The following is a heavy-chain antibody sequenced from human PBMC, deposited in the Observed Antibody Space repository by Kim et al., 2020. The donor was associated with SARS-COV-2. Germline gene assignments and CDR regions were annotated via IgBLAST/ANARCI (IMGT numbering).Heavy chain of an antibody. Sequence: ASVKVSCKVSGYTLTELSMHWVRQAPGKGLEWMGGFDPEDGETIYAQKFQGRVTMTEDTSTDTAYMELSSLRSEDTAVYYCATTPAIVGATFFYYWGQGPLVTVSS. CDR2: FDPEDGET. CDR3: ATTPAIVGATFFYY. CDR1: GYTLTELS. V-gene: IGHV1-24*01. J-gene: IGHJ4*02. D-gene: IGHD1-26*01.